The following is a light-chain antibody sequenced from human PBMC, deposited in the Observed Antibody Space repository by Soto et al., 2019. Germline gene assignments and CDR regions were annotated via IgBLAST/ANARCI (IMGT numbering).Light chain of an antibody. CDR2: ANN. CDR3: QSYDSSLSGSV. V-gene: IGLV1-40*01. J-gene: IGLJ2*01. Sequence: QSALTQPPSVSGAPGQSVTISCTGSSSNIGAGSDVHWYQHLPGTPPKVLIYANNNRPSGVPDRSSGSKSGTSASLSITGLQAEDEADYYCQSYDSSLSGSVFGGGTKLTVL. CDR1: SSNIGAGSD.